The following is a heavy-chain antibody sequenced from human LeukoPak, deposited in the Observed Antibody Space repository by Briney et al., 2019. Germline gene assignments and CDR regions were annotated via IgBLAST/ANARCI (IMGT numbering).Heavy chain of an antibody. D-gene: IGHD3-16*01. Sequence: PAGALRLSCAASGVSFSTYGIHWGRQAPGKGREWGALIWNTGTNTYYADSVKGRFTISRDNSKNTLYLQMNSLRAEDTAVYYCAGDTPPGGDYYFDYWGQGTLVIVSS. CDR3: AGDTPPGGDYYFDY. J-gene: IGHJ4*02. CDR2: IWNTGTNT. V-gene: IGHV3-33*01. CDR1: GVSFSTYG.